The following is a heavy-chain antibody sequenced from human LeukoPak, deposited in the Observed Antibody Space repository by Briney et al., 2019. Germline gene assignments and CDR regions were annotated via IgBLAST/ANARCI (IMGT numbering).Heavy chain of an antibody. CDR3: ARERVIIGDNDAFDM. CDR2: IYYSGST. Sequence: SETLSLTCTVSGGSISGTIYYWGWIRQPPGKGLEWVGRIYYSGSTYYNPSLESRVTISIDTSKNQFSLRLSSMTDADTALYYCARERVIIGDNDAFDMWGQGTMVTVSS. D-gene: IGHD3-3*01. V-gene: IGHV4-39*07. CDR1: GGSISGTIYY. J-gene: IGHJ3*02.